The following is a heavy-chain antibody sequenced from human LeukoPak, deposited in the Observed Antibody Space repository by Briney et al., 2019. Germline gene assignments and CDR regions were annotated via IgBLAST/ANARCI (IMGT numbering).Heavy chain of an antibody. CDR1: GFSFGDYW. Sequence: GGSLRLSCAASGFSFGDYWMTWARHVPGKALEWVANIKQDGAEKHYAESVEGRFIISRDNAKNSLYLEMDSLKVEDTAVYYCARVGAWDLQRVFDYWGQGTLVTVSS. D-gene: IGHD1-26*01. V-gene: IGHV3-7*01. CDR2: IKQDGAEK. CDR3: ARVGAWDLQRVFDY. J-gene: IGHJ4*02.